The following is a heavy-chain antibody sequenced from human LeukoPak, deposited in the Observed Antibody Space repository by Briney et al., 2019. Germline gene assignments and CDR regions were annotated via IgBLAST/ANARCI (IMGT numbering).Heavy chain of an antibody. CDR3: AREAGRELLPEYFQH. CDR1: GFTFSSYS. Sequence: GGSLRLSCAASGFTFSSYSMNWVRQAPGKGLEWVSSISSSSSYIYYADSVKGRFTISRDNAKNSLYLQMSGLRAEDTAVYYCAREAGRELLPEYFQHWGQGTLVTVSS. J-gene: IGHJ1*01. V-gene: IGHV3-21*01. D-gene: IGHD1-26*01. CDR2: ISSSSSYI.